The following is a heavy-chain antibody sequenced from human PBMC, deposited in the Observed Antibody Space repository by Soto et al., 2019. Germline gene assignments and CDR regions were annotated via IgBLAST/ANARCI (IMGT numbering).Heavy chain of an antibody. CDR2: IYNEFT. D-gene: IGHD2-15*01. V-gene: IGHV3-66*01. CDR1: GFTVTEIY. J-gene: IGHJ3*02. Sequence: GGSLRLSCVASGFTVTEIYMNWVRQAPGKGVEWVSVIYNEFTDYADSVRGRFSISTDSSKNALYLQMNSLRAEDSAVYYCVREPRYCSGGSCSIMGDAFDIWGQGTMVTVSS. CDR3: VREPRYCSGGSCSIMGDAFDI.